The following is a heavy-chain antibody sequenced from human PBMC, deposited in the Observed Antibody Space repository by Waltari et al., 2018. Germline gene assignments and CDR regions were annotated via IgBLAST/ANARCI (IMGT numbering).Heavy chain of an antibody. CDR2: FSAGVATT. CDR3: ATARAY. V-gene: IGHV3-23*01. J-gene: IGHJ4*02. Sequence: EVQLLESGGGLVQPGGSLRLSCAASGFTFSTSAMNWVRQAPGKGLEWVSAFSAGVATTYYEDSVKGRFTISRDNSRNTLYLQMDSLRAEDTAVYYCATARAYWGQGTLVTVSS. CDR1: GFTFSTSA.